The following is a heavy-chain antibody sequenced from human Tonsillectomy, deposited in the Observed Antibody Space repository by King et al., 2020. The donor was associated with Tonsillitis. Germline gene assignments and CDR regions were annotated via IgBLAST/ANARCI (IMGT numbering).Heavy chain of an antibody. V-gene: IGHV1-18*01. CDR2: ISAYTCNT. CDR1: GYTFTSYG. Sequence: VQLVESGAEVKKPGASVKISCKASGYTFTSYGISWLRQAPGQGLEWMGWISAYTCNTNYAQKLQGRVTMTTETSTNTAYMELRSLRSDDTAVYYCARDYCSSTSCYYYYMDVWGKGTTVTVSS. CDR3: ARDYCSSTSCYYYYMDV. J-gene: IGHJ6*03. D-gene: IGHD2-2*01.